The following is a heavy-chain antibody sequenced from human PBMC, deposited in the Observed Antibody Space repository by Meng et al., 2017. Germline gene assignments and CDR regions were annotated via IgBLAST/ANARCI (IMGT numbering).Heavy chain of an antibody. Sequence: VQRVVSGGVVVASWRSLRPCWSASGRIYSRVAIHWVRQAPGKELEWVAVISYDGSNKYYADSVKGRFTISRDNSKNTLYLQMNSLRAEDTAVYYRARGPDTAMGIDYWGQGTLVTVSS. J-gene: IGHJ4*02. CDR1: GRIYSRVA. CDR2: ISYDGSNK. D-gene: IGHD5-18*01. V-gene: IGHV3-30*01. CDR3: ARGPDTAMGIDY.